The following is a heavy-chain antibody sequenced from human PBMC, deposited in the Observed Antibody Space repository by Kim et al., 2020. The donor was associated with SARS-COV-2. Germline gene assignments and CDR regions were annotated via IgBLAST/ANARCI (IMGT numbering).Heavy chain of an antibody. D-gene: IGHD6-13*01. V-gene: IGHV4-4*02. Sequence: SETLSLTCAVSGGSISSSNWWSWVRQPPGKGLEWIGEIYHSGSTNYNPSLKSRVTISVDKSKNQFSLKLSSVTAADTAVYYCARSLLLYSSSWYFDYWGQGTLVTVSS. CDR1: GGSISSSNW. CDR3: ARSLLLYSSSWYFDY. J-gene: IGHJ4*02. CDR2: IYHSGST.